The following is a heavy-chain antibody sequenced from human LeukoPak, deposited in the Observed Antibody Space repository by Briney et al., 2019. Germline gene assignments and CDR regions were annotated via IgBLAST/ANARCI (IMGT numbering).Heavy chain of an antibody. J-gene: IGHJ4*02. CDR2: IYGNGAGI. D-gene: IGHD5-12*01. V-gene: IGHV3-23*01. CDR1: GFPFSTYA. Sequence: GGSLRLSCAASGFPFSTYAMNWVRQAPGKGLEWVSGIYGNGAGIQYADSVKGRFTISSDNSKNTVYLQMNSLRPEDMAVYYCAKEIFSGLLYIDYWGQGTLVTVSS. CDR3: AKEIFSGLLYIDY.